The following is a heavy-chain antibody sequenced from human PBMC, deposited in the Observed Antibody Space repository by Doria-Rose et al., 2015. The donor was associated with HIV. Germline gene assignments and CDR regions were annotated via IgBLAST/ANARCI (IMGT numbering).Heavy chain of an antibody. CDR3: AKDRGGSGSYYTDAFDL. CDR2: INWNSGSI. V-gene: IGHV3-9*01. J-gene: IGHJ3*01. Sequence: VQLVQSGGDLVQPGRSLRLSCAASGFTFDDYAMHWVRQGPGKGLEWVSGINWNSGSIGYADSVKGRFTISRGNAKKSLYLQINSLRTEDTALYYCAKDRGGSGSYYTDAFDLWGQGTMVTVSS. CDR1: GFTFDDYA. D-gene: IGHD3-10*01.